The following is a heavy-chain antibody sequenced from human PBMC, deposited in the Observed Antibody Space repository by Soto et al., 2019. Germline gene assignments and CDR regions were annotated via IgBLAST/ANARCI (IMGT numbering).Heavy chain of an antibody. V-gene: IGHV4-30-4*01. J-gene: IGHJ4*02. D-gene: IGHD1-7*01. Sequence: SETLSLTCSVSGGSIKNAEDNWTWIRQPPGKGMEYIGYITYSGNTFYKSSLKSRIKMSVDTSKNQFSLRLTSVTAADTAVYYCARARPHLPETTGRIESWGKGMLVT. CDR2: ITYSGNT. CDR3: ARARPHLPETTGRIES. CDR1: GGSIKNAEDN.